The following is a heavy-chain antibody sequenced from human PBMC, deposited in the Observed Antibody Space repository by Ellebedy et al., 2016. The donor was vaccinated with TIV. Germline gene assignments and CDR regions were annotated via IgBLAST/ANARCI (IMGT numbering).Heavy chain of an antibody. J-gene: IGHJ4*02. Sequence: GGSLRLXXAASGFTFSNYWMSWVRQAPGKGLEWVAHIKEDGSEKYSMDSVKGGFTISRDNAKNSLYLQMNSLRAEDTAVYYCARDLGYCSGGTCYALFDYWGQGTLVTVSS. CDR3: ARDLGYCSGGTCYALFDY. CDR2: IKEDGSEK. CDR1: GFTFSNYW. V-gene: IGHV3-7*01. D-gene: IGHD2-15*01.